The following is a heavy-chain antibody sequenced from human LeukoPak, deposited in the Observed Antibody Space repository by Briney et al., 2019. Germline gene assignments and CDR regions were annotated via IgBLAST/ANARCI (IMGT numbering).Heavy chain of an antibody. Sequence: PSETLSLTCTVSGGSISSGSYYWSWIRQPAGKGLEWIGYIYYSGSTNYNPSLKSRVTISVDTSKNQFSLKLSSVTAADTAVYYCARVWYGDIYYDFWSGYYYFDYWGQGTLVTVSS. CDR2: IYYSGST. D-gene: IGHD3-3*01. CDR1: GGSISSGSYY. J-gene: IGHJ4*02. V-gene: IGHV4-61*10. CDR3: ARVWYGDIYYDFWSGYYYFDY.